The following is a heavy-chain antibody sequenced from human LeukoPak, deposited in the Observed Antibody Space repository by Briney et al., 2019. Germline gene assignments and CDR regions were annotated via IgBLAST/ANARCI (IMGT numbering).Heavy chain of an antibody. Sequence: GESLKISCKGSGYSFTNYWIGWVRQMPGKGLEWMGIIYPGDSDTRYSPSFQGQVTISADKSISTAYLQWSSLKASDTAIYYCARRILYSGSYLFDPWGQGTLVTVSS. CDR2: IYPGDSDT. J-gene: IGHJ5*02. CDR1: GYSFTNYW. D-gene: IGHD1-26*01. CDR3: ARRILYSGSYLFDP. V-gene: IGHV5-51*01.